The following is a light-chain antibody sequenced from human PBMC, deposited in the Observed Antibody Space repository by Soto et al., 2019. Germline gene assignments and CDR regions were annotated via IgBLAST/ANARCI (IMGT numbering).Light chain of an antibody. CDR1: SSNIGAGYD. Sequence: QSVLTQPPSVSGAPGQRVTISCTGSSSNIGAGYDVHWYQQLPGSAPKLLIYGNFNRPSGVPDRFSGSRSGTSASLAITGLQADDESDYYCQSYDTSMSAAVFGGGTKLTVL. CDR3: QSYDTSMSAAV. J-gene: IGLJ3*02. V-gene: IGLV1-40*01. CDR2: GNF.